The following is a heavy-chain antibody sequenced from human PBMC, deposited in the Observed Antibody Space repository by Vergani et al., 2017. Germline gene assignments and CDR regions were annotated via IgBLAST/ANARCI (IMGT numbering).Heavy chain of an antibody. J-gene: IGHJ4*02. V-gene: IGHV4-59*01. D-gene: IGHD4-23*01. Sequence: QVQLQESGPGLVKPSETLSLTCTVSGGPISSYYWSWIRQPPGKGLEWIGYIYYSGSTNYNPSLKSRVTISVDTSKNQFSLKLSAVTAADTAVYYCAREIYGGNRWGQGTLVTVSS. CDR1: GGPISSYY. CDR2: IYYSGST. CDR3: AREIYGGNR.